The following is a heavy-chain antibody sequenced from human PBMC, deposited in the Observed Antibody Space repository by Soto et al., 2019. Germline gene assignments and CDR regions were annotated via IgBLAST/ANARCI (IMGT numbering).Heavy chain of an antibody. J-gene: IGHJ5*02. CDR2: ISAYNGNT. CDR3: ARDLDISWFDP. V-gene: IGHV1-18*01. Sequence: GASVKVSCKASGYTFTGYVINWVRQAPGQGLEWMGWISAYNGNTNYAQKLQGRVTMTTDTSTSTAYMELRSLRSDDTAVYYCARDLDISWFDPWGQGTLVTVSS. D-gene: IGHD5-12*01. CDR1: GYTFTGYV.